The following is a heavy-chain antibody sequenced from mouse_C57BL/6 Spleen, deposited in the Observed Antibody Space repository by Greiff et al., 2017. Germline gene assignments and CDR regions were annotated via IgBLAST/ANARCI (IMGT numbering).Heavy chain of an antibody. CDR3: ASLTGTGY. D-gene: IGHD4-1*01. CDR1: GFSLTSYG. Sequence: QVQLQQSGPGLVQPSQSLSITCTVSGFSLTSYGVHWVRQSPGKGLEWLGVIWSGGSTDYNAAFISKLSISKDNSKSQVFFKMNSLQADDTAIYYCASLTGTGYWGQGTTLPVSS. V-gene: IGHV2-2*01. CDR2: IWSGGST. J-gene: IGHJ2*01.